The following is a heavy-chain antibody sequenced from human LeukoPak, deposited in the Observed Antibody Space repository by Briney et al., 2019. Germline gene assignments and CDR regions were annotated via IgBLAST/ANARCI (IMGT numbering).Heavy chain of an antibody. D-gene: IGHD2-21*02. J-gene: IGHJ3*02. Sequence: ASVKVSCKASGYTFTSYGISWVRQAPGQGLEWMGWISAYNGNTNYAQKLQGRVTMTTDTSTSTAYMELRSLRSDDTAVYYCARDLHAPIVVVTANPRFDIWGQGTMVTVSS. CDR1: GYTFTSYG. V-gene: IGHV1-18*01. CDR2: ISAYNGNT. CDR3: ARDLHAPIVVVTANPRFDI.